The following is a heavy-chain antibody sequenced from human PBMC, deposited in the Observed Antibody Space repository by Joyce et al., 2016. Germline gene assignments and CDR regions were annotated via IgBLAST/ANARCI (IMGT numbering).Heavy chain of an antibody. CDR3: AKGGPIAECDH. J-gene: IGHJ4*02. Sequence: QVQLVESGGGVVQPGRSLRLSCAASGFSFSSFVMHWVRQAPGKGLEWVAVISNDGSNKYYADSVGGRFTISRDSSANTVDLTMNNLRVEDTAVYYCAKGGPIAECDHWGQGILVTVSS. D-gene: IGHD6-13*01. CDR2: ISNDGSNK. CDR1: GFSFSSFV. V-gene: IGHV3-30-3*01.